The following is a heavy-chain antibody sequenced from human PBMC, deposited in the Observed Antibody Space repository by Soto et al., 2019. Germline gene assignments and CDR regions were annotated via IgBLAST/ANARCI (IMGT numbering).Heavy chain of an antibody. CDR3: AKDPNGDYVGAFDS. CDR2: IGSDTSYI. D-gene: IGHD4-17*01. J-gene: IGHJ4*02. V-gene: IGHV3-23*03. CDR1: GFSFSNYA. Sequence: EVQLLESGGGLVQPGGSLRLSCTASGFSFSNYAVTWVRQAPGKGLGWVSSIGSDTSYIYYADSVKGRSTISRDKSKNTVFLQMNSLRADDTAVYHCAKDPNGDYVGAFDSWGQGALVTVSS.